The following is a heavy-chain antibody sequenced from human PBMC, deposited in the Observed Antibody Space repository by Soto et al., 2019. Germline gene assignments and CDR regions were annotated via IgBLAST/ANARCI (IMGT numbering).Heavy chain of an antibody. CDR2: ISSIFGTA. D-gene: IGHD6-19*01. CDR3: ARGYSSGWTFDY. J-gene: IGHJ4*02. V-gene: IGHV1-69*06. Sequence: ASVKVSCKASGGTFSSYALSWVRQAPGQGLEWMRGISSIFGTANNAQKFQGRVTITADKSTSTAYMELSSLRSEDTAVYYCARGYSSGWTFDYWGQGTLVTVSS. CDR1: GGTFSSYA.